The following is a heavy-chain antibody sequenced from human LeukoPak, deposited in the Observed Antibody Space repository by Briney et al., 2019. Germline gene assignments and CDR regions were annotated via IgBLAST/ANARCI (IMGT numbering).Heavy chain of an antibody. CDR3: ARENPYVS. V-gene: IGHV3-7*01. CDR1: GFRISNYW. Sequence: GGPLRLSCAASGFRISNYWMDWVRQAPGKGLEWVAKIKHDGSRKDYVDSVKGRFTISRDNAKNSLYLEMSSLRVEDTGIYYCARENPYVSWGQGTLVTVSS. CDR2: IKHDGSRK. D-gene: IGHD1-14*01. J-gene: IGHJ5*02.